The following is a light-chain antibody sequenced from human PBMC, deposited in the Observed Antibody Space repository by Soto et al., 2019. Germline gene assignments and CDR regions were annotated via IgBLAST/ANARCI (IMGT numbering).Light chain of an antibody. CDR1: SSNIGSNT. Sequence: QPVLTQPPSASGTPGQRVTISCSGTSSNIGSNTVNWYHQLPGTAPKLLIYSNNQRPSGVPDRFSGSKSGTSASLAISGLQSEDEADYYCAAWDDSLNRPVLGGGTKLTVL. V-gene: IGLV1-44*01. J-gene: IGLJ2*01. CDR3: AAWDDSLNRPV. CDR2: SNN.